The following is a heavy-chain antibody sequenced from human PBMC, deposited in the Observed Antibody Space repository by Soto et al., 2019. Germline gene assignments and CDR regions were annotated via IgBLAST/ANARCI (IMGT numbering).Heavy chain of an antibody. J-gene: IGHJ4*02. D-gene: IGHD3-16*02. CDR3: AKESESGGIMITFGGVIPASYFDY. CDR2: ISYDGSNK. V-gene: IGHV3-30*18. Sequence: GGSLRLSCAASGFTFSSYGMHWVRQAPGKGLEWVAVISYDGSNKYYADSVKGRFTISRDNSKNTLYLQMNSLRAEDTAVYYCAKESESGGIMITFGGVIPASYFDYWGQGTLVTVSS. CDR1: GFTFSSYG.